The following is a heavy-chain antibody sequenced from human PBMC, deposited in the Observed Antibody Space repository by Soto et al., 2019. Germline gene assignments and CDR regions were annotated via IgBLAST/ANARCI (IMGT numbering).Heavy chain of an antibody. D-gene: IGHD3-3*01. CDR1: GITFLRSA. CDR3: AADAHQDDFWSSYPYYFYSMDV. CDR2: IVVGSGST. Sequence: SVKVSCQASGITFLRSAVQLMRQARVQPLYWIRRIVVGSGSTTYAQIVQERITITRDMSTSTVYMDLRSLRPEDTAMYYCAADAHQDDFWSSYPYYFYSMDVWGQGTTVTVSS. J-gene: IGHJ6*02. V-gene: IGHV1-58*01.